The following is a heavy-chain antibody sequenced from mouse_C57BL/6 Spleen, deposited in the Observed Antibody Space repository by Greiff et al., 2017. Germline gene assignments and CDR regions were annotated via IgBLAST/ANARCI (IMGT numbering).Heavy chain of an antibody. CDR3: ARGSYSNYDYYAMDY. Sequence: QVQLQQPGAELVRPGSSVKLSCKASGYTFTSYWMHWVKQRPIQGLEWIGNIDPSDSATHYNQKFKDKATLTVDKSSSTAYMQLSSLTSEDSAVXYCARGSYSNYDYYAMDYWGQGTSVTVSS. CDR2: IDPSDSAT. CDR1: GYTFTSYW. V-gene: IGHV1-52*01. J-gene: IGHJ4*01. D-gene: IGHD2-5*01.